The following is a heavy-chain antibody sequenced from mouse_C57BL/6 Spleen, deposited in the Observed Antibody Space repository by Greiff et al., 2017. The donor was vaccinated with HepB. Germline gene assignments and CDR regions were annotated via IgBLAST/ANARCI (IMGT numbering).Heavy chain of an antibody. Sequence: QVQLKEPGAELVMPGASVKLSCKASGYTFTSYWMHWVKQRPGQGLEWIGEIDPSDSYTNYNQKFKGKSTLTVDKSSSTAYMQLSSLTSEDSAVYYCARRGLPYWYFDVWGTGTTVTVSS. V-gene: IGHV1-69*01. D-gene: IGHD3-1*01. CDR2: IDPSDSYT. CDR3: ARRGLPYWYFDV. J-gene: IGHJ1*03. CDR1: GYTFTSYW.